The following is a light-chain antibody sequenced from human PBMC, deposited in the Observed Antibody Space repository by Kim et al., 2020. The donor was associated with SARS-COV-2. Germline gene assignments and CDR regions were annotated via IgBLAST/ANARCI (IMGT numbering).Light chain of an antibody. CDR2: GAS. CDR1: QTVSSSY. J-gene: IGKJ2*01. CDR3: QQYGSSPRT. V-gene: IGKV3-20*01. Sequence: EIVLPQPPGPLSLSPGERATLSCRASQTVSSSYLAWYQQKTGQAPRLLIYGASSRATGIPDRFSGSGSGTDFTLTISRLEPEDFAVYYCQQYGSSPRTFGQGTKLEI.